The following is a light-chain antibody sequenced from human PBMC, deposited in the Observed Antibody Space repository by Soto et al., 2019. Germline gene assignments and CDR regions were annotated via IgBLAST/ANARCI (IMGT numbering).Light chain of an antibody. CDR1: QSVSSD. Sequence: RAITRCAGTQCRSPWERATLSCRASQSVSSDLAWYQQKPGQAPRLLIFDASTRATGIAARFSGSGSGTAFTLTLRSLHSGDTALQYCQPSRTWPGITYRQGTKLEIK. CDR2: DAS. V-gene: IGKV3-15*01. J-gene: IGKJ5*01. CDR3: QPSRTWPGIT.